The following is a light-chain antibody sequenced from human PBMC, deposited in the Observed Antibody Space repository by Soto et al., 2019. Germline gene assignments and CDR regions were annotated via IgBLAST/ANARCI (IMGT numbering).Light chain of an antibody. CDR3: QHYGSSPRT. V-gene: IGKV3-20*01. CDR1: QSVDSSY. J-gene: IGKJ1*01. Sequence: EIVLTQSPGTLSLFPGERATLSCRASQSVDSSYIAWYQHKPGQAPRLLIYGASSRATGIPDRFSGSGSGTDFTLSISRLEPEDFAVYFCQHYGSSPRTFVQGTKVEIK. CDR2: GAS.